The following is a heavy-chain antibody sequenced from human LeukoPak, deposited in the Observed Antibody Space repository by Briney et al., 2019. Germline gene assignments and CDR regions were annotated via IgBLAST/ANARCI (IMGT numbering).Heavy chain of an antibody. Sequence: GGSLRLSCGASGFTFSSYSMNWVRQAPGKGLEWVSSISSSSSYIYYADSVKGRFTISRDNAKNSLYLQMNSLRAEDTAVYYCARAPGRYYYDSSGYLIYWGQGTLVTVSS. D-gene: IGHD3-22*01. J-gene: IGHJ4*02. CDR2: ISSSSSYI. CDR3: ARAPGRYYYDSSGYLIY. V-gene: IGHV3-21*01. CDR1: GFTFSSYS.